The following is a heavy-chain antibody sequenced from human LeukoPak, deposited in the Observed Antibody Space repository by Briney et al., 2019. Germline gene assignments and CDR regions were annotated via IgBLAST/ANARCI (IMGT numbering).Heavy chain of an antibody. J-gene: IGHJ3*02. V-gene: IGHV1-8*03. CDR3: ARGRRSALRLRIAFDI. D-gene: IGHD4-17*01. CDR1: GYTFTSYD. Sequence: ASVKVSCKASGYTFTSYDINWVRQATGQGLEWMGWMNPNSGNTGYAQKFQGRVTITRNTSISTAYMELSSLRSEDTAVYYCARGRRSALRLRIAFDIWGQGQWSPSLQ. CDR2: MNPNSGNT.